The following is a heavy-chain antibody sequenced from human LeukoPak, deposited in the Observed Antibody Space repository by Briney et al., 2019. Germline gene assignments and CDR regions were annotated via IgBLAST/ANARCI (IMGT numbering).Heavy chain of an antibody. Sequence: SETLSLTCTVSGGSISSYYWSWIRQPPGKGLEWIGYIYYSGSTNYNPSLKSRVTISVDTSKNQFSLKLSSVTAADTAVYYCASFVIYGDYGFDDWGQGTLVTVSS. CDR3: ASFVIYGDYGFDD. D-gene: IGHD4-17*01. CDR1: GGSISSYY. V-gene: IGHV4-59*01. J-gene: IGHJ4*02. CDR2: IYYSGST.